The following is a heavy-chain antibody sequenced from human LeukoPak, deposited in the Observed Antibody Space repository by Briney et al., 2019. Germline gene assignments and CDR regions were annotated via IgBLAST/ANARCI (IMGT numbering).Heavy chain of an antibody. CDR1: GFTFSDYY. CDR2: ISSSSIYK. D-gene: IGHD3-10*01. V-gene: IGHV3-11*06. J-gene: IGHJ4*02. CDR3: ARDGITMRILEY. Sequence: GGSLRLSCAASGFTFSDYYMSWIRQAPGKGLEWVSSISSSSIYKYFADSVKGRFTISRDNAKNSLYLQVNSLRAEDTAVYYCARDGITMRILEYWGQGTLVTVSS.